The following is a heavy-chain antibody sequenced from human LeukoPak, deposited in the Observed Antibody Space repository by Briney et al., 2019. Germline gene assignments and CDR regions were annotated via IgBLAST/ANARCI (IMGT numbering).Heavy chain of an antibody. D-gene: IGHD6-25*01. J-gene: IGHJ4*02. CDR3: AKDGRLAHFDY. CDR1: GFTFSSYG. CDR2: ISYDGSNK. Sequence: EGSLRLSCAASGFTFSSYGMHWVRQAPGKGLEWVAVISYDGSNKYYADSVKGRFTNSRDNSKNTLYLQMNSLRAEDTAVYYCAKDGRLAHFDYWGQGTLVTVSS. V-gene: IGHV3-30*18.